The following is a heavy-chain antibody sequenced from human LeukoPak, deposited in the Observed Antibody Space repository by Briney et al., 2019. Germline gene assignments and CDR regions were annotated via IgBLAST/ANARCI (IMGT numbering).Heavy chain of an antibody. CDR2: INPSGGGT. J-gene: IGHJ4*02. D-gene: IGHD3-22*01. Sequence: ASVKVSCKASGYSFTSSYMHWVRQTPGQGLEWMGVINPSGGGTTYAQRFQGRVTMTTDTSTSTVYMELSSLRSEDTAVYYCARVVASYESSGDPVFDYWGQGTLVTVSS. CDR3: ARVVASYESSGDPVFDY. V-gene: IGHV1-46*01. CDR1: GYSFTSSY.